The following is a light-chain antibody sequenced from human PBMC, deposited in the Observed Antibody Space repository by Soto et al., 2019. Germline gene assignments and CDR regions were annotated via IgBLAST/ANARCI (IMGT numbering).Light chain of an antibody. CDR3: HQYGSSPWT. CDR2: GAF. CDR1: QSVSSTY. J-gene: IGKJ1*01. V-gene: IGKV3-20*01. Sequence: EIVLTQSPGTLSLSPGERVTLSCRASQSVSSTYLAWYQHKPGQAPRLLIYGAFSRATGIPDRFSGSGSGTDFTLTISRLEPEDFAVYYCHQYGSSPWTFGQGTKVDIK.